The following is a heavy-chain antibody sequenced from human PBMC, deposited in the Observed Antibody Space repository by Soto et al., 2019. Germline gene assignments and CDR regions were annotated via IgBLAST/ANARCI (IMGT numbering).Heavy chain of an antibody. CDR2: IIPIFGTA. CDR1: GGTFSGYA. Sequence: SVKVSCKASGGTFSGYAISWVRQAPGQGLEWMGGIIPIFGTANYAQKFQGRVTITADESTSTAYMELSSLRSEDTAVYYCARRALAVAWDYFDYGGQGTLVTVSS. D-gene: IGHD6-19*01. CDR3: ARRALAVAWDYFDY. J-gene: IGHJ4*02. V-gene: IGHV1-69*13.